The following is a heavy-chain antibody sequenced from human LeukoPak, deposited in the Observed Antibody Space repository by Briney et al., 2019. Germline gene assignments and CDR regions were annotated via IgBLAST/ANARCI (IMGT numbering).Heavy chain of an antibody. CDR1: GGSISNYY. J-gene: IGHJ3*01. CDR2: IYYSGST. D-gene: IGHD1-14*01. CDR3: ARDAVSGTPAFDV. V-gene: IGHV4-59*01. Sequence: PSETLSLTCTVSGGSISNYYWSWIRQPPGKGLEWVGYIYYSGSTNYKPSLKSRVTISVDTSKNQFSLKLASVTAADTAVYYCARDAVSGTPAFDVWGQGTMVTVSS.